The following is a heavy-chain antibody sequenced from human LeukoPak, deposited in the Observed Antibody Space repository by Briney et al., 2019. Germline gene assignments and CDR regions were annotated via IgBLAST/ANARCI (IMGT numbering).Heavy chain of an antibody. D-gene: IGHD3-10*01. V-gene: IGHV3-30-3*01. J-gene: IGHJ4*02. CDR2: ISYDGSNK. Sequence: PGGSLRLSRAAAGFTFSSYAMHLVRQVPGKGLEWVAVISYDGSNKYYADSVKGRFTISRDNSKNTLYLQMNSLRAEDTAVYYCARVDYYGSGSYPLDYWGQGTLVTVSS. CDR1: GFTFSSYA. CDR3: ARVDYYGSGSYPLDY.